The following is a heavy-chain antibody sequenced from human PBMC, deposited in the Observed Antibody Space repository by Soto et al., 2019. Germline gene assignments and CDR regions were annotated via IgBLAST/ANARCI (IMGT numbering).Heavy chain of an antibody. CDR3: ARDREGYCSGGSCLPSFTSDI. CDR1: GFTFSSYA. V-gene: IGHV3-64*01. J-gene: IGHJ3*02. Sequence: GSLRLSCAASGFTFSSYAMHWVRQAPGKGLEYVSAISSNGGSTYYANSVKGRFTISRDNSKNTLYLQMGSLRAEDMAVYYCARDREGYCSGGSCLPSFTSDIWGQGTMVTVSS. CDR2: ISSNGGST. D-gene: IGHD2-15*01.